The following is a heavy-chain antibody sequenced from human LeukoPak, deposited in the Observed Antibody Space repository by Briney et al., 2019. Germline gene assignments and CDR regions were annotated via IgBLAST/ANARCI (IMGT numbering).Heavy chain of an antibody. J-gene: IGHJ4*02. CDR2: IIPIFGTA. Sequence: SVKVSCKASGGTFSSYAISWVRRAPGQGLEWMGGIIPIFGTANYAQKFQGRVTITTDESTSTAYMELSSLRSEDTAVYYCARGRHSSDYYFDYWGQGTLVTVSS. CDR3: ARGRHSSDYYFDY. D-gene: IGHD6-19*01. CDR1: GGTFSSYA. V-gene: IGHV1-69*05.